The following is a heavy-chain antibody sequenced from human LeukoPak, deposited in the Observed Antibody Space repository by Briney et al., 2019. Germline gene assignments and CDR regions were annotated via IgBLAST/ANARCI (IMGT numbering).Heavy chain of an antibody. V-gene: IGHV1-8*01. D-gene: IGHD3-10*01. CDR1: GYTFTSYD. J-gene: IGHJ3*02. CDR3: ARVNTYYYGSGVSRAFHM. CDR2: TNPNSGNT. Sequence: GASVKISCKASGYTFTSYDINWVRQATGQGLEWMGWTNPNSGNTGSAQKFQGSVTMTRNTSTATAYMELSSLKSEDTAVYYCARVNTYYYGSGVSRAFHMWGQGTIVTVSS.